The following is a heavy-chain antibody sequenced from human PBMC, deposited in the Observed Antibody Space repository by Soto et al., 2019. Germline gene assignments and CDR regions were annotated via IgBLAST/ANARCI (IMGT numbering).Heavy chain of an antibody. V-gene: IGHV4-59*01. CDR3: DRGFCHSVGEDR. CDR2: IFHTGRT. D-gene: IGHD3-3*01. J-gene: IGHJ5*02. Sequence: QVHVQESGPGLVRPSETLSLTCIVSGGSISTFYWSWVRQPPGKGLEWIGYIFHTGRTSYNPSLQSRVTISVDTSKNQFSLKLSSVTAADTSVYYCDRGFCHSVGEDRWGQGTLVTVSS. CDR1: GGSISTFY.